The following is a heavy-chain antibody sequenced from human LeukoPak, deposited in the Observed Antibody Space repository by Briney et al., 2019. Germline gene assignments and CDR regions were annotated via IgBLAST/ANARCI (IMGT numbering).Heavy chain of an antibody. CDR3: ATGIAATPDD. CDR1: GFTFSSYG. J-gene: IGHJ4*02. Sequence: GRSLRLSCAASGFTFSSYGMHWVRQAPGKGLEWVAVIWYDGSNKYYADSVKGRFTISRDNSKNTMYLQMNSRRAEDTAVYYCATGIAATPDDWGQGTLVTVSS. D-gene: IGHD6-13*01. CDR2: IWYDGSNK. V-gene: IGHV3-33*01.